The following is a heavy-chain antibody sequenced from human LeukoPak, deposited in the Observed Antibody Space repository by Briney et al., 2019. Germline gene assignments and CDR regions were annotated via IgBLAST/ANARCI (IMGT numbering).Heavy chain of an antibody. V-gene: IGHV3-30*18. CDR1: GFTFSSYG. CDR3: AKRGYYYDSSGYYSRTYFDY. D-gene: IGHD3-22*01. Sequence: PGRSLRLSCVVSGFTFSSYGMHWVRQAPGKGLEWVAVISYDGSNKYYANSVKGRFTISRDNSKNTPYLQRNRLRAEDTAVYYCAKRGYYYDSSGYYSRTYFDYWGQGTLVIVSS. J-gene: IGHJ4*02. CDR2: ISYDGSNK.